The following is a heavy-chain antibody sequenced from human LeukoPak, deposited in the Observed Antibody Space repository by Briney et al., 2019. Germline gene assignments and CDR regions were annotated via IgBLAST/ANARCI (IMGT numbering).Heavy chain of an antibody. CDR3: AKVAGRDGYIGAFDI. D-gene: IGHD5-24*01. V-gene: IGHV3-30*18. CDR2: ISYDGSNK. CDR1: GFTFSSYG. Sequence: GRSLRLSCAASGFTFSSYGMHWVRQAPGKGLEWVAVISYDGSNKYYADSVKGRFTISRDNSKNTLYLQMNSLRAEDTAVSYCAKVAGRDGYIGAFDIWGQGTMVTVSS. J-gene: IGHJ3*02.